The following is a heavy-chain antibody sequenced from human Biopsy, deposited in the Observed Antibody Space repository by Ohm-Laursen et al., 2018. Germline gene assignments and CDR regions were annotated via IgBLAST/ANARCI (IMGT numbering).Heavy chain of an antibody. J-gene: IGHJ6*02. CDR3: AREYPEGDV. D-gene: IGHD2-2*02. CDR2: IIPLLGIT. Sequence: SSVKVSCKTSGYTFTSFGFSWVRQAPGQGLEWMGRIIPLLGITNYAQKFQGRVTISADKSTSTAYMELSSLRSEDTAVYYCAREYPEGDVWGQGTTVTVSS. CDR1: GYTFTSFG. V-gene: IGHV1-69*04.